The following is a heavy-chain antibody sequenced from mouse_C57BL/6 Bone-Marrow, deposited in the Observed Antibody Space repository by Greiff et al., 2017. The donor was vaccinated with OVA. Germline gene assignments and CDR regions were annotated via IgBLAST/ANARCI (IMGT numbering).Heavy chain of an antibody. Sequence: QVQLQQPGTELVKPGASVKLSCKASGYTFTSYWMHWVKQRPGQGLEWIGNINPSNGGTNYNEKFKSKATLTVDKSSSTAYMQLSSLTSEDSAVYYCARTETLIYYYGSSPYYAMDYWGQGTSVTVSS. D-gene: IGHD1-1*01. CDR3: ARTETLIYYYGSSPYYAMDY. CDR1: GYTFTSYW. CDR2: INPSNGGT. V-gene: IGHV1-53*01. J-gene: IGHJ4*01.